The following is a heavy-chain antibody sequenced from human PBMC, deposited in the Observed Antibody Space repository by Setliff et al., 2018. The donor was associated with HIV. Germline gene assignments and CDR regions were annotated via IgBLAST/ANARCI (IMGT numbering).Heavy chain of an antibody. CDR2: INHSGST. Sequence: SETLSLTCAVYGGSFSEYYWSWIRQSPGKGLEWIGEINHSGSTHYNPSLKSRVTISGDTSKRQFSLKMSSVTAADTAVYYCARGEPVDILTGYFDYWGQGTLVTVSS. J-gene: IGHJ4*02. CDR3: ARGEPVDILTGYFDY. V-gene: IGHV4-34*01. CDR1: GGSFSEYY. D-gene: IGHD3-9*01.